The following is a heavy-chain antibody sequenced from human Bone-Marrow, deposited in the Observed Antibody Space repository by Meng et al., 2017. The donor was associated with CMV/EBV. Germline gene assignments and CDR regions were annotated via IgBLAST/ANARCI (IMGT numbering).Heavy chain of an antibody. CDR3: TIDGVGATRVSAFDS. CDR2: ISSSGGGTTI. Sequence: GGSLRLSCAASGFTFSSYGMHWVRQAPGKGLEWVSYISSSGGGTTIYYTDSVKGRFTISRDNNKNSVYLQMNSLRPEDTAVYYCTIDGVGATRVSAFDSWGQGTMVTVSS. D-gene: IGHD1-26*01. CDR1: GFTFSSYG. V-gene: IGHV3-48*04. J-gene: IGHJ3*02.